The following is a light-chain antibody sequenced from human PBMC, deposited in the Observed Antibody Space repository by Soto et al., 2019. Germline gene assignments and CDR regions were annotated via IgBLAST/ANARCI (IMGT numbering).Light chain of an antibody. J-gene: IGLJ2*01. CDR1: SSDVGGYNY. Sequence: QSALTQPRSVSGSPGQSVTISCTGTSSDVGGYNYVSWYQQHPGKAPKFMIYDVTKRPSGVPDRFSGSKSGNTASLTISGLQAEDEADYFCCSYAGSYTVLFGGGTTLTVL. V-gene: IGLV2-11*01. CDR3: CSYAGSYTVL. CDR2: DVT.